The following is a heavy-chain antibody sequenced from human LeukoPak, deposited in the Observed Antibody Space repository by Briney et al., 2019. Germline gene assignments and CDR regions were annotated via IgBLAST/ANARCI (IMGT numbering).Heavy chain of an antibody. J-gene: IGHJ4*02. V-gene: IGHV5-51*01. CDR2: IYPADSDT. CDR3: ARRALLNDLDY. CDR1: GYSFTNNW. Sequence: TGESLKISCKGSGYSFTNNWIGWVRQMPGKGLEWMGIIYPADSDTRYSPSFQGQVTISADKSISTAYLQWSSLKASDTAMYYCARRALLNDLDYWGQGTLVTVSS.